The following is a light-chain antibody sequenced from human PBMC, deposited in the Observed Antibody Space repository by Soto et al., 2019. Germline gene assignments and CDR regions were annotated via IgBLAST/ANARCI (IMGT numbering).Light chain of an antibody. CDR1: SSDVGGYNY. V-gene: IGLV2-8*01. CDR2: EVN. CDR3: SSYVGSNREV. Sequence: QSALTQPPSASGSPGQSVTISCTGSSSDVGGYNYVSWYQHHPGKAPRLMIYEVNKRPSGVPDRFSGSKSGNTASLTVSGLQAEDEADYYCSSYVGSNREVFGGGTQLTLL. J-gene: IGLJ3*02.